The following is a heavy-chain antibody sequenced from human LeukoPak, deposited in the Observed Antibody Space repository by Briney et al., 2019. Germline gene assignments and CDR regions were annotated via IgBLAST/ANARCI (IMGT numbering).Heavy chain of an antibody. Sequence: PSETLSLTCTVSGGSISSSSHYWGWIRQPPGKGLEWIGRIYTSGSTNYNPSLKSRVTMSVDTSKNQFSLKLSSVTAADTAVYYCARDAVYGYCSGGSCYLYENWFDPWGQGTLVTVSS. V-gene: IGHV4-39*07. J-gene: IGHJ5*02. D-gene: IGHD2-15*01. CDR3: ARDAVYGYCSGGSCYLYENWFDP. CDR2: IYTSGST. CDR1: GGSISSSSHY.